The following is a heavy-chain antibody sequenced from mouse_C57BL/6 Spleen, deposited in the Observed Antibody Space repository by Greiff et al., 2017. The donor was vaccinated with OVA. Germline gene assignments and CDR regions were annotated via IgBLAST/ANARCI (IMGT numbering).Heavy chain of an antibody. V-gene: IGHV1-64*01. CDR1: GYTFTSYW. Sequence: QVQLQQPGAELVKPGASVKLSCKASGYTFTSYWMHWVKQRPGQGLEWIGMIHPNSGSTNYNEKFKSKATLTVDKSSSTAYMQLSSLTSEDSAVYYCASHGYDEEGYAMDYWGQGTSVTVSS. CDR3: ASHGYDEEGYAMDY. CDR2: IHPNSGST. J-gene: IGHJ4*01. D-gene: IGHD2-2*01.